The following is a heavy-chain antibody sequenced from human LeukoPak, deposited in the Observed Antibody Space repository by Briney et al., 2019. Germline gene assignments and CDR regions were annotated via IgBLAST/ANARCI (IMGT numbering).Heavy chain of an antibody. Sequence: SETLSLTCTVSGGSISSSTYYWGWIRQPPGKGLEWIGTINYSGSTFYNPSLKSRVTISVDTSKNQFSLMLNSVTAADTAVYYCARHWYNDGDIPDYWGQGTQVTVSS. CDR3: ARHWYNDGDIPDY. V-gene: IGHV4-39*01. CDR1: GGSISSSTYY. D-gene: IGHD1-14*01. CDR2: INYSGST. J-gene: IGHJ4*02.